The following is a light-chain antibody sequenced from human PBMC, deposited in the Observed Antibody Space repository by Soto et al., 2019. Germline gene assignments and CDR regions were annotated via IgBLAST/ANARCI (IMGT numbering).Light chain of an antibody. V-gene: IGKV1-5*03. Sequence: DIQMTQSPSTLSASLGDRVTITCRASQSISSWLAWYQQKPGKAPKLLIYKASSLESGVPSRFRGSGSGTEFTLTISSLHPDDFETYYCQQYNSYSLTFGQGTKVDNK. J-gene: IGKJ1*01. CDR3: QQYNSYSLT. CDR1: QSISSW. CDR2: KAS.